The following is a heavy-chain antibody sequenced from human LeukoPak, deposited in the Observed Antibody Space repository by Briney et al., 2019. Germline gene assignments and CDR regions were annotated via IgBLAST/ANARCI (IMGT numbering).Heavy chain of an antibody. CDR2: IKYDGSEE. Sequence: GGSLRLSCAASGPTFSTYWMSWVRQAPGRGLEWVANIKYDGSEEYYVDSVKGRFTISRDNAKNSLYLQMNSLRAEDTAVYYCATYQGYNYGPFDYWGQGALVTVSS. V-gene: IGHV3-7*05. CDR3: ATYQGYNYGPFDY. CDR1: GPTFSTYW. D-gene: IGHD5-18*01. J-gene: IGHJ4*02.